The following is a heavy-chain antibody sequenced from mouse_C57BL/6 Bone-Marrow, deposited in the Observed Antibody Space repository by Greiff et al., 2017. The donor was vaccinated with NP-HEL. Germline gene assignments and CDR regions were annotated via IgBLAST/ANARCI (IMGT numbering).Heavy chain of an antibody. D-gene: IGHD1-1*01. CDR1: GYTFTSYW. CDR2: IYPGSGST. CDR3: ARAGSSYFYAMDY. J-gene: IGHJ4*01. V-gene: IGHV1-55*01. Sequence: VQLQQSGAELVKPGASVKMSCKASGYTFTSYWITWVKQRPGHGLAWIGDIYPGSGSTNYNEKFKSKAPLTVDTSSSTAYMQLSSLTSEDSAVYYCARAGSSYFYAMDYWGQGTSVTVSS.